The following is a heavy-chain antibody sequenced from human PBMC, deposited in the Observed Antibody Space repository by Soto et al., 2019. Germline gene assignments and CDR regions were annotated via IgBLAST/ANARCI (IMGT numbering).Heavy chain of an antibody. CDR2: IYHTGSA. Sequence: PSETLSLTCTVSGGSISSGDYFWSWFRQPPGKGLEWIGYIYHTGSAYYNPSLKSRVTMSVDTSKNQFSLKLSSVTAADTAVYYCARDSSGWNWFDPWGQGTLVT. J-gene: IGHJ5*02. CDR3: ARDSSGWNWFDP. CDR1: GGSISSGDYF. V-gene: IGHV4-30-4*01. D-gene: IGHD6-19*01.